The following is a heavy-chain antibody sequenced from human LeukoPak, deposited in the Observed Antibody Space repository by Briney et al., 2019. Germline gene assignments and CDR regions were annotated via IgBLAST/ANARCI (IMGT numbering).Heavy chain of an antibody. D-gene: IGHD3-3*01. CDR2: INHSGST. V-gene: IGHV4-34*01. CDR3: ASRDFCSGYLTSMDV. J-gene: IGHJ6*02. CDR1: GGSFSGYY. Sequence: SETLSLTCAVYGGSFSGYYWSWIRQPPGKGLEWIGEINHSGSTNYNPSLKSRVTISVDTSKNQFSLKLSSVTAADTAVYYCASRDFCSGYLTSMDVWGQGTTVTVSS.